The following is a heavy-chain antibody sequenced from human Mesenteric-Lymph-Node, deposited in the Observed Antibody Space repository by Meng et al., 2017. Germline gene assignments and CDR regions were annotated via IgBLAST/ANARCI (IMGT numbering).Heavy chain of an antibody. Sequence: GESLKISCAVSGFTFSNYGMHWIRQAPGKGLEWVAVIWPDGRSEHYADSVKGRFTISRDNPKNSVFLQMTSLRAEDTAVYFCVGGHFEFWGQGIPVTVSS. CDR1: GFTFSNYG. D-gene: IGHD3-16*01. CDR2: IWPDGRSE. J-gene: IGHJ4*02. V-gene: IGHV3-33*03. CDR3: VGGHFEF.